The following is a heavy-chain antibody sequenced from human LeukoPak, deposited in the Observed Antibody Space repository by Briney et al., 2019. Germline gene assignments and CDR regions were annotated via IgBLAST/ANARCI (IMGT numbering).Heavy chain of an antibody. V-gene: IGHV3-64*02. CDR1: GFTFRRYA. Sequence: PGGSLRLSCAISGFTFRRYAMYWVRQAPGKGLEFVSAVSSDGDSTYYADSVKGRFTISRDNSKNTLFLQMGSLRPEDMAVYFCTRNCYDNMEPFAAFDIWGQGTMVTVAS. D-gene: IGHD2-2*01. J-gene: IGHJ3*02. CDR2: VSSDGDST. CDR3: TRNCYDNMEPFAAFDI.